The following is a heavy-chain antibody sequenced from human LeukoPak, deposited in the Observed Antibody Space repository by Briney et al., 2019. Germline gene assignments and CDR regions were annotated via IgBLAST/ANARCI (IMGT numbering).Heavy chain of an antibody. D-gene: IGHD3-22*01. Sequence: GGSLRLSCKGSGYSFTSYWISWVRQMPGKGLEWMGRIDPSDSYTNYSPSFQGHVPISADKSISTAYLQWSSLKASDTAMYYCARLTYYYDSSGYYPDYWGQGTLVTVSS. CDR3: ARLTYYYDSSGYYPDY. J-gene: IGHJ4*02. V-gene: IGHV5-10-1*01. CDR2: IDPSDSYT. CDR1: GYSFTSYW.